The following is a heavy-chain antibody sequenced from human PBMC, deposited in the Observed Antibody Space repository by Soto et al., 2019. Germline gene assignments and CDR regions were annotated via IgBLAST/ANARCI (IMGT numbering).Heavy chain of an antibody. J-gene: IGHJ4*02. CDR3: AKGRNIVAVVTPFDG. Sequence: GGSLRLSCVASGFTFGDYAMHWVRQAPGKGLEWVAGISWNTDNIGYADSVKGRFTISRDNAGHALYLQMNSLRHEDTAVYYCAKGRNIVAVVTPFDGWGQGTPVTV. CDR2: ISWNTDNI. CDR1: GFTFGDYA. D-gene: IGHD2-21*02. V-gene: IGHV3-9*01.